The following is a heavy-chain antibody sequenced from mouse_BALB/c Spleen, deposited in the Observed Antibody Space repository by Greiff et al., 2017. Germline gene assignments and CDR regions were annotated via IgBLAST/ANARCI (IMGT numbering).Heavy chain of an antibody. CDR2: INPSSGYT. Sequence: QVQLKQSGAELARPGASVKMSCKASGYTFTSYTMHWVKQRPGQGLEWIGYINPSSGYTNYNQKFKDKATLTADKSSSTAYMQLSSLTSEDSAVYYCARGGPYGSSPFAYWGQGTLVTVSA. D-gene: IGHD1-1*01. J-gene: IGHJ3*01. V-gene: IGHV1-4*01. CDR1: GYTFTSYT. CDR3: ARGGPYGSSPFAY.